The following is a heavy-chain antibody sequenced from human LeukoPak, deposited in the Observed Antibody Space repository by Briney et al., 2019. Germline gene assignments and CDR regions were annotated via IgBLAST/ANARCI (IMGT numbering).Heavy chain of an antibody. CDR2: IKEGGSEK. D-gene: IGHD3-22*01. CDR3: ARDRTAYYYDSSGPFDY. Sequence: PGGSLRLSCAASGFTFSSYAMSWVRQAPGKGLEWVANIKEGGSEKYYVDSVKGRFTISRDNAKNSLFLQMNSLRGEDTAVYYCARDRTAYYYDSSGPFDYWGQGTLVTVSS. V-gene: IGHV3-7*01. J-gene: IGHJ4*02. CDR1: GFTFSSYA.